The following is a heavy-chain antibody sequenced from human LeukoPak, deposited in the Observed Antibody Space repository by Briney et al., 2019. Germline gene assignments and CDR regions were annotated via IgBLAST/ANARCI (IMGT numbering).Heavy chain of an antibody. CDR2: IKQDGSEK. CDR1: GFIFTNYW. Sequence: GGSLRLSCAASGFIFTNYWMGWVRQAPGKGLEWVANIKQDGSEKYYVDSVKGRFTISRDNAKNSLYLQMNSLRVEDTALFYCARISYHGGTPHFDYWGQGTLVTVSS. CDR3: ARISYHGGTPHFDY. D-gene: IGHD4-23*01. J-gene: IGHJ4*02. V-gene: IGHV3-7*01.